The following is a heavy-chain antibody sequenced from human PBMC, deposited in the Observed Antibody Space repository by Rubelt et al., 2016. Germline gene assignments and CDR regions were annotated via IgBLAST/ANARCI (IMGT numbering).Heavy chain of an antibody. CDR2: INAGNGNT. J-gene: IGHJ5*02. Sequence: QVQLVQSGAEVKKPGASVKVSCKASGYTFTSYAMHWVRQAPGQRLEWMGWINAGNGNTKYSQKFQGRVTIPRDTSASTAYMELSSRRSEDTAVYYCARMRGPYSSSGGEFDPWGQGTLVTVSS. V-gene: IGHV1-3*01. CDR3: ARMRGPYSSSGGEFDP. CDR1: GYTFTSYA. D-gene: IGHD6-13*01.